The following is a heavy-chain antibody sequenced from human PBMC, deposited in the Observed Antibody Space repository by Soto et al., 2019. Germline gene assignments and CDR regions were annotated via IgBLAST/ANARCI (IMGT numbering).Heavy chain of an antibody. Sequence: QVQLVQSGAEVKKPGSSVKVSCKASGDTFSSYAITWVRQAPGQGLEWMGGVIPIFGSANYAQRFQGRVRISADAYTCTAYMELNSLRSEDTAVYYCSRDRVGKGTSGPLDYWGQGTLVTVSS. D-gene: IGHD6-13*01. J-gene: IGHJ4*02. CDR1: GDTFSSYA. V-gene: IGHV1-69*01. CDR3: SRDRVGKGTSGPLDY. CDR2: VIPIFGSA.